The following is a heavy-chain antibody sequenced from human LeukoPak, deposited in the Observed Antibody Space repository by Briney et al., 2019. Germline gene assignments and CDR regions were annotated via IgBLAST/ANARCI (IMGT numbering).Heavy chain of an antibody. V-gene: IGHV3-23*01. CDR3: AKGSISSGWF. Sequence: GGSLRLSSAGNGFTFSSYAMSWVRQAPGKGLEWVSAISGGGGSTYYADSVKGRFTISRDNSKNTLFLQMNSLRAEDTAVYYCAKGSISSGWFWGQGTLVTVSS. D-gene: IGHD6-19*01. CDR1: GFTFSSYA. CDR2: ISGGGGST. J-gene: IGHJ4*02.